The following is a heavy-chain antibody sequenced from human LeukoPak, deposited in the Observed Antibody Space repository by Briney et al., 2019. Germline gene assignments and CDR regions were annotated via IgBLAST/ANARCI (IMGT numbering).Heavy chain of an antibody. V-gene: IGHV1-69*04. D-gene: IGHD5-12*01. Sequence: SVKVSCKASGGTFSSYAISWVRQAPGQGLEWMGRIIPILGIANYAQKFQGRVTITADKSTSTAYMELSSPRSEDTAVYYCARWYSGYGEMVDYWGQGTLVTVSS. CDR1: GGTFSSYA. CDR2: IIPILGIA. CDR3: ARWYSGYGEMVDY. J-gene: IGHJ4*02.